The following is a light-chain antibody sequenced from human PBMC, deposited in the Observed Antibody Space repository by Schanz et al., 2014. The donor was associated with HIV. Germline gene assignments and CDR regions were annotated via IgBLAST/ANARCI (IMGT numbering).Light chain of an antibody. J-gene: IGLJ1*01. Sequence: QSALTQPASVSGSPGQSITISCTGTSSDIGAYNLISWYQQHPGKAPKFIIYEGTKRPSGISNRFSGSKSGNTASLTISGLQAEDEADYYCSSYTSSSTYVFGTGTKLTVL. CDR2: EGT. V-gene: IGLV2-14*02. CDR3: SSYTSSSTYV. CDR1: SSDIGAYNL.